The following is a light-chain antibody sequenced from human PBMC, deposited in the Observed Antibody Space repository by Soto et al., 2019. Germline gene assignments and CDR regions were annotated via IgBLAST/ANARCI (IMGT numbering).Light chain of an antibody. CDR2: DNN. CDR3: GTWDSSLSADGV. CDR1: SSNIGNNY. Sequence: QSVLTQPPSVSAAPGQKVTIPCSGSSSNIGNNYVSWYQQLPGTAPKLLIYDNNKRPSGIPDRFSGSKSGTSATLGITGLQTGDEADYYCGTWDSSLSADGVFGGGTKVTVL. J-gene: IGLJ3*02. V-gene: IGLV1-51*01.